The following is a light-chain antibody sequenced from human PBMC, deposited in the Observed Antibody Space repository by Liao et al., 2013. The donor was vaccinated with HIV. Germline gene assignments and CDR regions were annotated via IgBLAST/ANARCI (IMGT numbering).Light chain of an antibody. CDR3: QTWDSSNMI. CDR1: KLGDRY. J-gene: IGLJ2*01. Sequence: SYELTQPPSVSVSPGQTASITCSGDKLGDRYTCWYQQKPGQSPVLVIYKDFKRPSGIPERFSGSQSGNTATLTISGTQTLDEADYYCQTWDSSNMIFGGGTEXDRP. CDR2: KDF. V-gene: IGLV3-1*01.